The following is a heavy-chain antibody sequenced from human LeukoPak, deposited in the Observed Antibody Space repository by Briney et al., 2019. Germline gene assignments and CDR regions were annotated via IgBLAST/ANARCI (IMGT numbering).Heavy chain of an antibody. J-gene: IGHJ4*01. Sequence: AGRSLRLSCAASGFTFDDYAMHWVRQAPGKGLEWVSGISWNSGSIGYADSVKGRFTISRDNSKNTLYLQMNSLRAEDTAVYYCAKGIYSSGWSYFDYWGHGTLVTVSS. V-gene: IGHV3-9*01. CDR2: ISWNSGSI. CDR3: AKGIYSSGWSYFDY. D-gene: IGHD6-19*01. CDR1: GFTFDDYA.